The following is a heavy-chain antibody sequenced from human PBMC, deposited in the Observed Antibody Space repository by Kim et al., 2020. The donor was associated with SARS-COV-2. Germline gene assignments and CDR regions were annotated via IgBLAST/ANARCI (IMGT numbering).Heavy chain of an antibody. CDR2: IYYSGST. CDR1: GGSISSSSYY. D-gene: IGHD2-8*01. V-gene: IGHV4-39*01. Sequence: SETLSLTCTVSGGSISSSSYYWGWIRQPPGKGLEWIGSIYYSGSTYYNPSLKSRVTISVDTSKNQFSLKLSSVTAADTAVYYCARVEIVLMVYSGRQADYFDYWGQGTLVTVSS. CDR3: ARVEIVLMVYSGRQADYFDY. J-gene: IGHJ4*02.